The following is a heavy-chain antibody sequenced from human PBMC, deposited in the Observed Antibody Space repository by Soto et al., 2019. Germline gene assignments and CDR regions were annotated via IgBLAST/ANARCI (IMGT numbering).Heavy chain of an antibody. V-gene: IGHV5-51*01. CDR3: ARHAGGYYDFWSGYYPRDYYYGMDV. CDR2: IYPGDSDT. J-gene: IGHJ6*02. Sequence: GESLKISCKGSGYSLTSYWIGWVRQMPGKGLEWMGIIYPGDSDTRYSPSFQGQVTISADKSISTAYLQWSSLKASDTAMYYCARHAGGYYDFWSGYYPRDYYYGMDVWGQGTTVTVSS. CDR1: GYSLTSYW. D-gene: IGHD3-3*01.